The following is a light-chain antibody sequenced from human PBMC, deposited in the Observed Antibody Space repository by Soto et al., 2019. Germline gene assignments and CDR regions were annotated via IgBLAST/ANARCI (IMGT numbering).Light chain of an antibody. CDR3: QQYNNWPLT. CDR1: QSVSSN. V-gene: IGKV3-15*01. J-gene: IGKJ4*01. CDR2: GAS. Sequence: ERVMTQSPATLSVSPGERATLSCRASQSVSSNLAWYQQKPGQAPRLLIYGASTRATSIPARFSGSGSGTEFTLTISSPQSEDFAVYYCQQYNNWPLTFGGGTKVEIK.